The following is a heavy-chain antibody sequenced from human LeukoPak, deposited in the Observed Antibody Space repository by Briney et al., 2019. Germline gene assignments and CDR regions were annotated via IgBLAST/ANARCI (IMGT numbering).Heavy chain of an antibody. D-gene: IGHD3-10*01. CDR1: GGSFSGYY. J-gene: IGHJ3*02. CDR3: ARQKYYYGSGSSKNAFDI. V-gene: IGHV4-34*01. Sequence: PSETLSLTCAVYGGSFSGYYWSWIRQPPGKGLEWIGEINHSGSTNYNPSLKSRVTISVDTSKNQFSLKLSSVTAADTAVYYCARQKYYYGSGSSKNAFDIWGQGTMVTVSS. CDR2: INHSGST.